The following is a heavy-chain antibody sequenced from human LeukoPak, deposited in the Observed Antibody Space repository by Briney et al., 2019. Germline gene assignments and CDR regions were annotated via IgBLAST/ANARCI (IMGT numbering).Heavy chain of an antibody. V-gene: IGHV4-59*04. CDR2: IFYSGST. D-gene: IGHD2-2*01. Sequence: SETLSLTCTVSGGSISSYYWGWIRQPPGKGLEWIGNIFYSGSTYYSPSLKSRVTISVDTSKNQFSLKLSSVTAADTAVYYCARLRAQPYWGQGTLVTVSS. J-gene: IGHJ4*02. CDR3: ARLRAQPY. CDR1: GGSISSYY.